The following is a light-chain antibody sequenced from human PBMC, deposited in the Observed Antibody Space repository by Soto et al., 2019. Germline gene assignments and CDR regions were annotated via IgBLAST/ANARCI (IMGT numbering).Light chain of an antibody. CDR2: GAS. CDR1: QSVSTRY. CDR3: HQFGSTPPAFT. J-gene: IGKJ2*01. Sequence: ESMLTQSPGTLSLSPGERATLSCRASQSVSTRYLAWYQQKPGQAPRLLIYGASITATGIPDRFSGSWSCIYFTLTLSRLEPEDFSVYYCHQFGSTPPAFTFGQGTKLEI. V-gene: IGKV3-20*01.